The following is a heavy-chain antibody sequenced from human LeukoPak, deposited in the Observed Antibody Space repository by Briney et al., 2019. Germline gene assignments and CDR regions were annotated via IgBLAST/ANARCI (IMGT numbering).Heavy chain of an antibody. V-gene: IGHV1-24*01. Sequence: ASVKVSCKVSGYTLTELSMHWARQAPGKGLEWMGGFDPEDGETIYAQKFQGRVTMTEDTSTDTAYMELSSLRSEDTAVYYCARSPPREFRSWYYFDYWGQEPWSPSPQ. CDR2: FDPEDGET. J-gene: IGHJ4*01. CDR1: GYTLTELS. D-gene: IGHD6-13*01. CDR3: ARSPPREFRSWYYFDY.